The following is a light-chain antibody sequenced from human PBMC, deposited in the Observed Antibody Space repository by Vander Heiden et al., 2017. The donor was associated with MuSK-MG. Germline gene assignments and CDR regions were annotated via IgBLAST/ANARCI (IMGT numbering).Light chain of an antibody. CDR2: DAS. CDR1: QSISNY. Sequence: DIRIPQSPSSLSASVGDRVTITCQASQSISNYLNWYQQKPGKAPKLLIYDASNLETGVPSRFSGSGSGTDFTFTISSLQPEDIATYYCQQYENPPITFGPGTQLEIK. V-gene: IGKV1-33*01. J-gene: IGKJ5*01. CDR3: QQYENPPIT.